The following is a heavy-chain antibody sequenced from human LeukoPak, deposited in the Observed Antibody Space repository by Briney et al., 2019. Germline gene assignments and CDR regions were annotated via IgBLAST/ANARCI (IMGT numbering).Heavy chain of an antibody. V-gene: IGHV1-69*13. D-gene: IGHD6-13*01. Sequence: PVKVSCKASGGTFSNYAISWVRQAPGQGLEWMGGIIPIFGTANYAQKFQGRVTITADESTSTAYMELSSLRSEDTAVYYCASHHSGHGYSSSWYSRSLDYWGQGTLVTVSS. J-gene: IGHJ4*02. CDR2: IIPIFGTA. CDR3: ASHHSGHGYSSSWYSRSLDY. CDR1: GGTFSNYA.